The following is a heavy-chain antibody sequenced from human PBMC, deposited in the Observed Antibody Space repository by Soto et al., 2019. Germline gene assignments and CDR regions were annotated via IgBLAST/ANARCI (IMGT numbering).Heavy chain of an antibody. CDR3: ASSMSNIVVVPAAPPEAFDI. D-gene: IGHD2-2*01. V-gene: IGHV3-11*06. CDR2: ISSSSSYI. CDR1: GFTFSDYY. Sequence: QVQLVESGGGLVKPGGSLRLSCAASGFTFSDYYMSWIRQAPGKGLEWVSSISSSSSYIYYADSVKGRFTISRDNAKNSLYLQMNSLRAEDTAVYYCASSMSNIVVVPAAPPEAFDIWGQGTMVTVSS. J-gene: IGHJ3*02.